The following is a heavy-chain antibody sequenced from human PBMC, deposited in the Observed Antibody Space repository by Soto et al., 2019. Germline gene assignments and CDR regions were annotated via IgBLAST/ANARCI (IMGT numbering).Heavy chain of an antibody. CDR2: IYYSGST. CDR1: GGSISSGGHY. J-gene: IGHJ6*03. CDR3: ARAILLLSGYYYYYYMDV. Sequence: PSETLSLTCTVSGGSISSGGHYWSWIRQHPGKGLEWIGYIYYSGSTYYNPSLKSRVTISVDTSKNQFSLKLSSVTAADTAVYYCARAILLLSGYYYYYYMDVWGTGTTVTVSS. V-gene: IGHV4-31*03. D-gene: IGHD2-2*02.